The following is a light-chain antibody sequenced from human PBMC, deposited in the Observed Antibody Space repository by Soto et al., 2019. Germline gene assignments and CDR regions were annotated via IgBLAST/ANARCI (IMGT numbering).Light chain of an antibody. CDR3: QQSGSSGT. CDR1: QSVSNNY. Sequence: ELVLTQSPGTLSLSPGETATLSCRASQSVSNNYLAWYQQKPGQAPRLLIYGASNRATGIPDRFSGSGSGTDFTLTISRLEPEDFAVYYCQQSGSSGTFGQGTKV. CDR2: GAS. J-gene: IGKJ1*01. V-gene: IGKV3-20*01.